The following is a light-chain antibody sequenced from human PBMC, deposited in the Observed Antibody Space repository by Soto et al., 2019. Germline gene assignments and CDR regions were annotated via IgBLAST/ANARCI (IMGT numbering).Light chain of an antibody. CDR2: GAS. Sequence: EIVMTQSPATLSXPPXERATQACRASQSVSSNLAWYQQKPGQAPRLLIYGASTRATGIPARFSGSGSGTEFTLTISSLQSEDFAVYYCQQYNNWPRTFGQGTKV. V-gene: IGKV3-15*01. J-gene: IGKJ1*01. CDR3: QQYNNWPRT. CDR1: QSVSSN.